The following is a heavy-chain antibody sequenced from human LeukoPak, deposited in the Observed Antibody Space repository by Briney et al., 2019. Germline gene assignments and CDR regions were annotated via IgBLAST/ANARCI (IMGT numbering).Heavy chain of an antibody. CDR3: ARDRGDYGDYVFDY. Sequence: SETLSLTCAVYGGSFSGYYWSWIRQPPGKGLEWIGEINHSGSTNYNPSLKSRVTISVDTSKNQFSLKLSSVTAADTAVYYCARDRGDYGDYVFDYWGQGTLVTVSS. J-gene: IGHJ4*02. CDR1: GGSFSGYY. V-gene: IGHV4-34*01. CDR2: INHSGST. D-gene: IGHD4-17*01.